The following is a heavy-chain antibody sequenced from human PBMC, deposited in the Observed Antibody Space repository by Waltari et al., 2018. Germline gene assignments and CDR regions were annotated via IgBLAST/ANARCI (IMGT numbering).Heavy chain of an antibody. Sequence: QVQLQQWGAGLLKPSETLSLTCAVYGGSFSGYYWSWIRQPPGKGLEGIGEINHSGSTNYNPSLKSRVTIAVDTSKNQFSLKLSSVTAADTAVYYCARAREGAVAGNRVYYFDYWGQGTLVTVSS. J-gene: IGHJ4*02. CDR3: ARAREGAVAGNRVYYFDY. CDR2: INHSGST. D-gene: IGHD6-19*01. CDR1: GGSFSGYY. V-gene: IGHV4-34*01.